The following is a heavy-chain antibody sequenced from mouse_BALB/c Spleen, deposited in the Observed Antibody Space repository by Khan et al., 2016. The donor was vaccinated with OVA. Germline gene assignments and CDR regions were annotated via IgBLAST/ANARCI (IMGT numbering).Heavy chain of an antibody. J-gene: IGHJ3*01. CDR2: ISSGGDYP. D-gene: IGHD4-1*01. Sequence: EVELVESGGDLVKPGGSLKLSCTASGFTFSSYSMSWVRQTPDKRLEWVASISSGGDYPYYPDSVKGRFTISRDNAKNTLYLQMSDLKSEDTAMYYCADHVTGSFAYWGQGTLVTVSA. CDR1: GFTFSSYS. V-gene: IGHV5-6*01. CDR3: ADHVTGSFAY.